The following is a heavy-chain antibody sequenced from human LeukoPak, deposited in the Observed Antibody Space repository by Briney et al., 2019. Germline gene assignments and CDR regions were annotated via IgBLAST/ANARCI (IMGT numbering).Heavy chain of an antibody. CDR1: GGSISSYY. D-gene: IGHD3-10*01. CDR3: ARGSPLLLWFGELLGGPDAFDI. CDR2: IYYSGST. V-gene: IGHV4-59*01. Sequence: SETPSLTCTVSGGSISSYYWSWIRQPPGKGLEWIGYIYYSGSTNYNPSLKSRVTISVDTSKNQFSLKLSSVTAADTAVYYCARGSPLLLWFGELLGGPDAFDIWGQGTMVTVSS. J-gene: IGHJ3*02.